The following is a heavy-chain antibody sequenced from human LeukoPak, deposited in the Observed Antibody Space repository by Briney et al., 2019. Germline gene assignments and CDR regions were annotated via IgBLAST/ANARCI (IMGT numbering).Heavy chain of an antibody. CDR1: GDDVSSNNAA. V-gene: IGHV6-1*01. CDR2: TYYRSKWYT. J-gene: IGHJ4*02. D-gene: IGHD3-22*01. Sequence: SQTLSLTCAISGDDVSSNNAAWNWFRQSPSRGLEWLGRTYYRSKWYTNYAVSVKSRIIINPDTSKNQFTLHLNSVSPEDTAVYYCVGASYDSSGYFNFDYWGQGTLVTVSS. CDR3: VGASYDSSGYFNFDY.